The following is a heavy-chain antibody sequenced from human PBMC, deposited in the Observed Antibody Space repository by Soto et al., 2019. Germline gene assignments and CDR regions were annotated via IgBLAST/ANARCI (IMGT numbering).Heavy chain of an antibody. V-gene: IGHV3-23*01. Sequence: GGSLRLSCAASGFTFSSYAMSWVRQAPGKGLEWVSAISGSGGSTYYADSVKGRFTISRDNSKNTLYLQMNSLRAEDTAVYYCAKDEDIVVVPAATWFDPWGQGTLVTVSS. CDR3: AKDEDIVVVPAATWFDP. CDR2: ISGSGGST. J-gene: IGHJ5*02. CDR1: GFTFSSYA. D-gene: IGHD2-2*01.